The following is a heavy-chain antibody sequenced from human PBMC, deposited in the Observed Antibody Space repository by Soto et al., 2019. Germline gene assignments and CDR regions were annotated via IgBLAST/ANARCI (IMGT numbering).Heavy chain of an antibody. J-gene: IGHJ6*03. CDR2: MNPNSGNT. V-gene: IGHV1-8*01. D-gene: IGHD6-13*01. CDR3: ARVQAGYSSSLDYYYYYYMDV. CDR1: GYTFTSYD. Sequence: ASVKVSCKASGYTFTSYDINWVRQATGQGLEWMGWMNPNSGNTGYAQKFQGRVTMTRNTSISTAYMELSSLRSEDTAVYYCARVQAGYSSSLDYYYYYYMDVWGKGTTVTVSS.